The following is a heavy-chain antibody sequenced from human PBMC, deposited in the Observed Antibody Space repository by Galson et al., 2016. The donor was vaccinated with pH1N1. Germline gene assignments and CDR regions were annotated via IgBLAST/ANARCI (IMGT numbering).Heavy chain of an antibody. J-gene: IGHJ4*02. V-gene: IGHV1-2*02. CDR3: ATAGVVVSATGEY. D-gene: IGHD2-15*01. CDR1: GDTFWDFY. Sequence: SCKASGDTFWDFYLHWVQQAPGQGLEWMGWINIKSGATKYAQKFQVRVTLNTDTSLNTVYMELSRLTSDDTAVYYCATAGVVVSATGEYWGQGTLVTVSS. CDR2: INIKSGAT.